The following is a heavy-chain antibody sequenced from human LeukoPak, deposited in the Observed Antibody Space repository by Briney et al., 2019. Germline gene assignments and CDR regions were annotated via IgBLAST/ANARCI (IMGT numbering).Heavy chain of an antibody. J-gene: IGHJ4*02. D-gene: IGHD3-10*01. CDR3: ARGTRSSGLYY. CDR1: GASISSYY. V-gene: IGHV4-59*01. CDR2: IFYSGST. Sequence: SETLSLTCTVSGASISSYYWSWIRQPPGKGLEWIGYIFYSGSTNYNPSLKSRVTMSVDRSKNQFSLKLSSLTAADTAVYYCARGTRSSGLYYWGQGILVTVSS.